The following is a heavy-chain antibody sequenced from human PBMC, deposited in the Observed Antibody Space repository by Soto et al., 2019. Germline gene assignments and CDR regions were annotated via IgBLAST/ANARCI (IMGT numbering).Heavy chain of an antibody. CDR1: GYTFTSYG. Sequence: ASVKVSCKASGYTFTSYGISWVRQAPGQGLEWMGWISAYNGNTNYAQKLQGRVTMTTDTSTSTAYMELRSLRSDDTAVYYCARDQGVMWGIGLYYYYGMDVWGQGTTVTVSS. V-gene: IGHV1-18*01. CDR3: ARDQGVMWGIGLYYYYGMDV. D-gene: IGHD3-16*01. CDR2: ISAYNGNT. J-gene: IGHJ6*02.